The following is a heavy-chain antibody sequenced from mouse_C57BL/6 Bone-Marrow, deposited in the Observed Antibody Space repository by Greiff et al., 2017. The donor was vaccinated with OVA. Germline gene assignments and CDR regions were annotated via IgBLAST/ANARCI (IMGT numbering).Heavy chain of an antibody. CDR3: ARKADLPYWYFDV. CDR1: GYTFTSYW. Sequence: QVQLKQPGAELVKPGASVKLSCKASGYTFTSYWMHWVKQRPGRGLEWIGRIDPTSGGTKYNEQFKSKATLTVDKPSSTAYMQLSSLTAEDSAVYYCARKADLPYWYFDVWGTGTTVTVSS. D-gene: IGHD2-1*01. V-gene: IGHV1-72*01. J-gene: IGHJ1*03. CDR2: IDPTSGGT.